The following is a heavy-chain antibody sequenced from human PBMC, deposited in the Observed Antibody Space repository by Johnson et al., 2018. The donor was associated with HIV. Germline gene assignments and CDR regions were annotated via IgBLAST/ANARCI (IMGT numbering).Heavy chain of an antibody. CDR3: VRDGGIAATDAFDI. CDR2: ISGSTIMI. D-gene: IGHD6-13*01. V-gene: IGHV3-48*04. J-gene: IGHJ3*02. CDR1: GFTFSNYA. Sequence: EQLVESGGGVVQPGRSLRLSCAASGFTFSNYAMHWVRQAPGKGLEWVSYISGSTIMINYANSVKGRFTISRDNARKSLYLQMSSLRADDTAVYYCVRDGGIAATDAFDIWGQGTMVTVSS.